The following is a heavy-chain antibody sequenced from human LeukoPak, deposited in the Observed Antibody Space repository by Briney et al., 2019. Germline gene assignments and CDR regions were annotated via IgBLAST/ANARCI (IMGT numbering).Heavy chain of an antibody. Sequence: SGPTLVKPTQTLTLTCTFSGFSLSTSGVGVGWIRQPPGKALEWLALIYWNDDKRYSPSLKSRLTITKDTSKNQVVLTTTNMDPVDTATYYCAHIKLYSSGLLGYFDYWGQGTLVTVSS. V-gene: IGHV2-5*01. CDR3: AHIKLYSSGLLGYFDY. CDR2: IYWNDDK. J-gene: IGHJ4*02. D-gene: IGHD6-19*01. CDR1: GFSLSTSGVG.